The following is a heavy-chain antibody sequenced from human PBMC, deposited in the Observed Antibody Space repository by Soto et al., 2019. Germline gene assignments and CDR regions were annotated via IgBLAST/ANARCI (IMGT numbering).Heavy chain of an antibody. V-gene: IGHV3-30*03. CDR2: ISYDGSNK. CDR1: GFTFSSYG. J-gene: IGHJ5*02. D-gene: IGHD3-22*01. Sequence: QVQLVESGGGVVQPGRSLRLSCAASGFTFSSYGMHWVRQAPGKGLEWVAVISYDGSNKYYADSVKGRFTISRDNSMNGRCLQMNSLRAEDTAVYNCAGARGDSSGRGGDRFDPWGQGTLVTVSS. CDR3: AGARGDSSGRGGDRFDP.